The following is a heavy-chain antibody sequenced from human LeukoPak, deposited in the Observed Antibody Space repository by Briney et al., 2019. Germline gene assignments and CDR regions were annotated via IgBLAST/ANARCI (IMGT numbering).Heavy chain of an antibody. D-gene: IGHD3-22*01. CDR1: GFTFSSYW. J-gene: IGHJ5*02. CDR3: AKDKGSGYYDSSGYFS. Sequence: PGGSLRLSCAASGFTFSSYWMSWVRQAPGKGLEWVANIKQDGSEKYYVDSVKGRFTISRDDAKNSLYLQMNSLRAEDTAVYYCAKDKGSGYYDSSGYFSWGQGTLVTVSS. CDR2: IKQDGSEK. V-gene: IGHV3-7*03.